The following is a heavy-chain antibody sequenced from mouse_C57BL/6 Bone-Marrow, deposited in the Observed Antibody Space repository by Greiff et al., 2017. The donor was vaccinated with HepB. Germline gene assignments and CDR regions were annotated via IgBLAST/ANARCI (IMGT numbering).Heavy chain of an antibody. CDR2: IWWGDAK. J-gene: IGHJ3*01. V-gene: IGHV8-8*01. CDR1: GFSLSTFGMG. CDR3: ARIGGGEYDWFAY. Sequence: QVTLKVSGPGILQPSQSLSLSCSFSGFSLSTFGMGVGWLRQPSGQGLEWLAHIWWGDAKYYNPVLKSRHTISKDTSKNQVILKIANVDTADTATYYGARIGGGEYDWFAYWGQGTLVTVSA. D-gene: IGHD2-3*01.